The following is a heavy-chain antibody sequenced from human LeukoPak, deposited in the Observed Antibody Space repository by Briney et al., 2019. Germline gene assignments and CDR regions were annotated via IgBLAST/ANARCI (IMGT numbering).Heavy chain of an antibody. J-gene: IGHJ4*01. Sequence: GGSLRLSCAASGFTFSSYGIHWVRQAPGKGLEWVASINQGESAKFYVDSVKGRFTISRDNVKNSLFLQMNSLRTEDTAFYYCAKLLRDVTIYDFWGHGALVTVSS. CDR2: INQGESAK. CDR3: AKLLRDVTIYDF. CDR1: GFTFSSYG. D-gene: IGHD1-14*01. V-gene: IGHV3-7*01.